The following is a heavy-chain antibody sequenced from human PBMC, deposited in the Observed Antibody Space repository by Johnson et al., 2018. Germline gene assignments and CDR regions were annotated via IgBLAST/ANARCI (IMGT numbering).Heavy chain of an antibody. CDR3: ARDLLMVSGGSCYGYYYHYHMDV. V-gene: IGHV1-46*01. CDR1: GYTFISYY. Sequence: VQLVESGAEVTKPGASVNVSCKASGYTFISYYMHWVRQAPGQGLEWVGMINPSGGTTTYAQKFQGRVTMTRDTSTRTVYMELSSLRSEDTAVYYCARDLLMVSGGSCYGYYYHYHMDVWGKGTTVTVSS. D-gene: IGHD2-15*01. CDR2: INPSGGTT. J-gene: IGHJ6*03.